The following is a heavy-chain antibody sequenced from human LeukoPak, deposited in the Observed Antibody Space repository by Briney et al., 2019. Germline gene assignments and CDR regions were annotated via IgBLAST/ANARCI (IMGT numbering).Heavy chain of an antibody. CDR1: GGSFSGYY. CDR2: INHSGST. D-gene: IGHD1-26*01. J-gene: IGHJ6*02. CDR3: AGEQGATGTHYGMDV. Sequence: PSETLSLTCAVYGGSFSGYYWSWIRQPPGKGLEWIGEINHSGSTNYNPSLKSRVTISVDTSKNQFSLKLSSVIAADTAVYYCAGEQGATGTHYGMDVWGQGTTVTVSS. V-gene: IGHV4-34*01.